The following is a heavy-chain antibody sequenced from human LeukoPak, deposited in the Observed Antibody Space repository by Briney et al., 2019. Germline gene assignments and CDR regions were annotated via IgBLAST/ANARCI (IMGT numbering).Heavy chain of an antibody. J-gene: IGHJ4*02. Sequence: AGGPLRLSGAASGFTFSGYAMHGVGQAPGKGLEWVAVISYAGRNKYYADSVKGRFTSSRDNSKNTLYRQMNSRRPETTAGYYCASLLGGSVTTNDYWGQGTLVTVSS. CDR3: ASLLGGSVTTNDY. CDR2: ISYAGRNK. D-gene: IGHD4-17*01. CDR1: GFTFSGYA. V-gene: IGHV3-30*04.